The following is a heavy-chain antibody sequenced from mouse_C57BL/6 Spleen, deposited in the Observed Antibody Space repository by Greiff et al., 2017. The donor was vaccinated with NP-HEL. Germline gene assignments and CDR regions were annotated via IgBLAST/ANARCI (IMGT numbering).Heavy chain of an antibody. CDR1: GYTFTSYW. D-gene: IGHD1-1*01. CDR3: ARGITTVGDY. CDR2: IDPSDSYT. V-gene: IGHV1-50*01. J-gene: IGHJ2*01. Sequence: QVQLQQPGAELVKPGASVKLSCKASGYTFTSYWMQWVKQRPGQGLEWIGEIDPSDSYTNYNQKFKGKATLTVDTSSSTAYMQLSSLTSEDSAVYYCARGITTVGDYWGQGTTLTVSS.